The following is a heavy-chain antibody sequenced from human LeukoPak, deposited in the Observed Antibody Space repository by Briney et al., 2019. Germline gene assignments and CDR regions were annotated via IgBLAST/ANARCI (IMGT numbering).Heavy chain of an antibody. CDR1: GFTFSSYA. J-gene: IGHJ6*02. CDR3: AKWGYYDFWSGYYQTNPSYYYYGMDV. D-gene: IGHD3-3*01. Sequence: PGGSLRLSCAASGFTFSSYAMSWVRQAPGKGLEWVSAISGSGGSTYYADSVKGRFTISRDNSKNTLYLQMNSLRAEDTAVYYCAKWGYYDFWSGYYQTNPSYYYYGMDVWGQGTTVTVSS. V-gene: IGHV3-23*01. CDR2: ISGSGGST.